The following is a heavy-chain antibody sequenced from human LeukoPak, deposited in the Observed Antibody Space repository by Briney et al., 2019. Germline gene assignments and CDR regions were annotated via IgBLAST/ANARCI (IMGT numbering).Heavy chain of an antibody. CDR2: IKEDGGDK. V-gene: IGHV3-7*01. CDR3: ARSRWLFRYGSGSYYGGEFDY. D-gene: IGHD3-10*01. CDR1: GFTFSSYE. Sequence: GGSLRLSCAASGFTFSSYEMNWVRQAPGKGLEWVANIKEDGGDKYYVDSVKGRFTISRDNAKNSLYLQMNSPRAEDTAVYYCARSRWLFRYGSGSYYGGEFDYWGQGTLVTVSS. J-gene: IGHJ4*02.